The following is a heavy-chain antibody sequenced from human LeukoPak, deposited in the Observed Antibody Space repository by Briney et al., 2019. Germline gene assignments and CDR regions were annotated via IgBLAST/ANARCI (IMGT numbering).Heavy chain of an antibody. J-gene: IGHJ5*02. V-gene: IGHV3-9*01. D-gene: IGHD6-13*01. Sequence: SGGSLRLSCAASGFTFDDYAMHWVRQAPGKGVEWVSGISWNSGSIGYADSVKGRFTISRDNAKNSLYLQMNSLRAEDTALHYCAKRSGTGWFDPWGQGTLVTVSS. CDR2: ISWNSGSI. CDR1: GFTFDDYA. CDR3: AKRSGTGWFDP.